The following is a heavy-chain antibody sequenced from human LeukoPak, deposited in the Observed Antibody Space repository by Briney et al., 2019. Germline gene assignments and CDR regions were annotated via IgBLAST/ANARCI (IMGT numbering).Heavy chain of an antibody. J-gene: IGHJ4*02. CDR2: ISYDGSNK. CDR3: ASALASGSHFRLDY. Sequence: PGGSLRLSCAASGVTFSRYAMHWVRQAPGKGLEWVAVISYDGSNKYYADSVKGRFTISRDNSKNTLYLQMNSLRAEDTAVYYCASALASGSHFRLDYWGQGTLVTVSS. CDR1: GVTFSRYA. V-gene: IGHV3-30*04. D-gene: IGHD1-26*01.